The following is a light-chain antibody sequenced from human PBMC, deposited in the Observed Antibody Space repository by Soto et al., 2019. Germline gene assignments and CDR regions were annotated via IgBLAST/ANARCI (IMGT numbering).Light chain of an antibody. CDR2: GAS. Sequence: EIVLTQSPGTLSLSPGERATLSCRASQSVSSSYLAWYQQKPGQAPRLLIHGASTRATGIPGRFSGSGSGTDFTLTISRLEPEDFAVYYCQQYGSSPQTFGQGTKVHIK. V-gene: IGKV3-20*01. J-gene: IGKJ1*01. CDR1: QSVSSSY. CDR3: QQYGSSPQT.